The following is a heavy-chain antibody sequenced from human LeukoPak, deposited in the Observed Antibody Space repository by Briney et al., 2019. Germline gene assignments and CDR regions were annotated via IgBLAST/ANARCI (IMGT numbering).Heavy chain of an antibody. CDR2: INPSGGST. V-gene: IGHV1-46*01. CDR1: GYTFTSYY. Sequence: ASVKVSCKASGYTFTSYYMHWVRQAPGQGLEWMGIINPSGGSTSCAQKFQGRVTMTRDTSTSTVYMELSSLRSEDTAVYYCARDLWQWPDAFDIWGQGTMVTVSS. D-gene: IGHD6-19*01. J-gene: IGHJ3*02. CDR3: ARDLWQWPDAFDI.